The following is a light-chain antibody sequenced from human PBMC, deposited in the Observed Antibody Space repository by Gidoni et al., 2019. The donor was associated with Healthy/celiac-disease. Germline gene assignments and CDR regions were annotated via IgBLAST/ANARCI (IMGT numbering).Light chain of an antibody. CDR2: KAS. J-gene: IGKJ4*01. CDR3: QQYNSYSLT. Sequence: DIQMTQSTSPLSASVGDRVTITCRASQSISSWLAWYQQKPGKAPKRLIYKASSLESGVPSRFSGSGSGTEFTLTISSLQPDDFATYYCQQYNSYSLTFGGGTKVEIK. V-gene: IGKV1-5*03. CDR1: QSISSW.